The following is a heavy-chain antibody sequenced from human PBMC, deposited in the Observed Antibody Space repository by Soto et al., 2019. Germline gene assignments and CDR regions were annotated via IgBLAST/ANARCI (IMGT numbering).Heavy chain of an antibody. J-gene: IGHJ4*02. CDR2: ISETGSHT. D-gene: IGHD7-27*01. Sequence: GGSLRLSCEASGFTFTDYHMSWIRQAPGKGLEWVALISETGSHTAYAESVKGRFTISRDNARPSVFLQMNSLRSDDTAVYFCARSLRATSPLTFWGQGTPVAVSS. V-gene: IGHV3-11*06. CDR3: ARSLRATSPLTF. CDR1: GFTFTDYH.